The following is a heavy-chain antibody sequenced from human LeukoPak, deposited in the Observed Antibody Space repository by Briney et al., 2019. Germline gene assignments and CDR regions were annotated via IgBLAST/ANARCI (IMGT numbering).Heavy chain of an antibody. D-gene: IGHD1-26*01. CDR1: GFTFSSYN. CDR2: ITSGSSYR. Sequence: GGSLRLSCAASGFTFSSYNMKWVRQAPGKGLEWVSSITSGSSYRFYADSVKGRFTISRDNAKNSLYLQMNSLRAEDTAVYYCARDPYSGSYGNYYYYFMDVWGKGTTVTISS. V-gene: IGHV3-21*01. CDR3: ARDPYSGSYGNYYYYFMDV. J-gene: IGHJ6*03.